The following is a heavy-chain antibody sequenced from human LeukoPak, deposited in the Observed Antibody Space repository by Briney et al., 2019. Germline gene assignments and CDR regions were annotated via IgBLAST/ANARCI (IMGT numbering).Heavy chain of an antibody. J-gene: IGHJ4*02. D-gene: IGHD6-13*01. CDR1: GGSFSGYY. CDR3: AYSSSWYWIDY. CDR2: INHSGST. Sequence: PSETLSLTCAAYGGSFSGYYWSWIRQPPGKGLEWIGEINHSGSTNYNPSLKRRVTISVDTSKNQFSLKLSSVTAAGTAVYYCAYSSSWYWIDYWGQGTLVTVSS. V-gene: IGHV4-34*01.